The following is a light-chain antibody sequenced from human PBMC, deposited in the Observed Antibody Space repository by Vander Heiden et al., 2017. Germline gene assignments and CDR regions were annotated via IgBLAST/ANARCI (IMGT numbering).Light chain of an antibody. CDR1: QSISSY. CDR3: QQSCSSVPMFT. Sequence: IQMTQSPSSLSASVGDRVTITCRASQSISSYLIWYQQKPGKAPKLLIYAASSLQSGVPSRFSGSGSGTDFTLTISSLQPEDFAAYYCQQSCSSVPMFTFGQGTRVDIK. CDR2: AAS. J-gene: IGKJ3*01. V-gene: IGKV1-39*01.